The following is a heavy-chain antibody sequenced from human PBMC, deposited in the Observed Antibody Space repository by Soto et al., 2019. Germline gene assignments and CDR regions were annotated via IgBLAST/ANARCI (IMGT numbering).Heavy chain of an antibody. D-gene: IGHD4-17*01. CDR1: GYTFTSYA. J-gene: IGHJ4*02. Sequence: GASVKVSCKASGYTFTSYAMHWVRQAPGQRLEWMGWINAGNGNTKYSQKFQGRVTITRDTSASTAYMELSSLRSEDTAVYYCARELTTVVTPMWAFDYWGQGTLVTVSS. V-gene: IGHV1-3*01. CDR3: ARELTTVVTPMWAFDY. CDR2: INAGNGNT.